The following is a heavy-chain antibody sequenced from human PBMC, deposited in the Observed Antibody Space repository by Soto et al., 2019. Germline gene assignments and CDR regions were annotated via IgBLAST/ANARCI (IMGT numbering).Heavy chain of an antibody. J-gene: IGHJ4*02. CDR1: GFTFSSYA. D-gene: IGHD2-15*01. CDR3: AKDAGYCSGGSCYSVFDY. V-gene: IGHV3-23*01. CDR2: ISGSGGST. Sequence: GGSLRLSCAASGFTFSSYAMSWVRQAPGKGLEWVSAISGSGGSTYYADSVKGRFTISRDNSKNTPYLQMNSLRAEDTAVYYCAKDAGYCSGGSCYSVFDYWGQGTLVTVSS.